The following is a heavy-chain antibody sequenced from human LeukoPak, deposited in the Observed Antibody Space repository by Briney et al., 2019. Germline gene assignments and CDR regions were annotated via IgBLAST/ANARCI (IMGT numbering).Heavy chain of an antibody. CDR1: GGSFSGYY. V-gene: IGHV4-34*01. J-gene: IGHJ4*02. CDR3: ARIVGGYYYFDY. CDR2: INHSGST. Sequence: SETLSLTCAVYGGSFSGYYWSWIRQPPGKGLEWIGEINHSGSTNYNPSLKSRVTISVDTSKNQFSLKLSSVTAADTAVYYCARIVGGYYYFDYWGQGALVTVSS. D-gene: IGHD5-12*01.